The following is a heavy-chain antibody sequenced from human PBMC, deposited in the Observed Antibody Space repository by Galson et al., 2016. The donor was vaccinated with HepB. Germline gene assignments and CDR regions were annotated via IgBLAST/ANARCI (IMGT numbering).Heavy chain of an antibody. CDR3: ARESKIAPPGVLDY. D-gene: IGHD6-13*01. Sequence: SLRLSCAASGFTFSSYGMHWVRQAPGKGLEWVAAIWYDGSNKYYGDSVKGRFTISRDNSKNTLYLQMNSLRAEDTAVYYCARESKIAPPGVLDYWGQGTLVTVSS. J-gene: IGHJ4*02. CDR1: GFTFSSYG. CDR2: IWYDGSNK. V-gene: IGHV3-33*01.